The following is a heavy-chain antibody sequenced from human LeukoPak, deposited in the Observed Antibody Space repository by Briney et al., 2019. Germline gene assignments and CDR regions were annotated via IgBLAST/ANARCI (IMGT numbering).Heavy chain of an antibody. J-gene: IGHJ4*02. D-gene: IGHD2-15*01. CDR2: INSDGSST. Sequence: GGSLRLSCAASGFTFSSYWMHWVRQAPGKGLVWVSRINSDGSSTSYADSVKGRFTISRDNAKSTLYLQMNSLRAEDTAVYYCARGYCSGGSCSLDYWGQGTLVTVSS. CDR1: GFTFSSYW. CDR3: ARGYCSGGSCSLDY. V-gene: IGHV3-74*01.